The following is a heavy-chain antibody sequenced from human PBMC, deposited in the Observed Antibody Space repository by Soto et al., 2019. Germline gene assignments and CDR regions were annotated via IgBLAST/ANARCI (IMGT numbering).Heavy chain of an antibody. CDR2: ISAYNGNT. J-gene: IGHJ6*02. CDR3: ATDYGGNSVRDGMDV. CDR1: GYTFTSYG. Sequence: GASVKVSCKASGYTFTSYGISWVRQAPGQGLEWMGWISAYNGNTNYAQKLQGRVTMATDTSTSTAYMELRSLRSDDTAVYYCATDYGGNSVRDGMDVWGQGTTVTVSS. V-gene: IGHV1-18*04. D-gene: IGHD4-17*01.